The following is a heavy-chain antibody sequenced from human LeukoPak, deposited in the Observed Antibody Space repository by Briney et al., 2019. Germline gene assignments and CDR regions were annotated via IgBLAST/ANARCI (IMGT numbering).Heavy chain of an antibody. J-gene: IGHJ4*02. D-gene: IGHD3-9*01. CDR1: GYTFTSYG. Sequence: ASVKVSCKASGYTFTSYGISWVRQAPGQGLEWMGWISAYNGNTNYAQKLQGRVTMTTDTSTSTAYMELSRLRSDDTAVYYCARDILTGYPDYWGQGTLVTVSS. CDR3: ARDILTGYPDY. V-gene: IGHV1-18*01. CDR2: ISAYNGNT.